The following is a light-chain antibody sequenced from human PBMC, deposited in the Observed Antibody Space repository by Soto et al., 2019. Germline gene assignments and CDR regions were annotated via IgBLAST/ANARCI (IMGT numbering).Light chain of an antibody. CDR1: QTISSY. CDR3: QQSHTWT. Sequence: DIQMTQSPSSLSASVGDRVTITCRASQTISSYLNWYQQKPGNAPKVLIYAASSLRSVVPSRFSGSGSGTDFTLTISSLQPEDFATYYCQQSHTWTFGQGTKVELK. CDR2: AAS. J-gene: IGKJ1*01. V-gene: IGKV1-39*01.